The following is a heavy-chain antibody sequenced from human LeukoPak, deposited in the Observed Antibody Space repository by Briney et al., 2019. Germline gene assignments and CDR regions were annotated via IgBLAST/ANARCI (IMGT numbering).Heavy chain of an antibody. J-gene: IGHJ3*02. CDR3: EGYYYDSSGYYQNDAFDI. CDR2: IKQDGSEK. V-gene: IGHV3-7*01. CDR1: GFTLSSYW. Sequence: GGTLRLSRAPSGFTLSSYWMSWVRQAPGKGLEWVANIKQDGSEKYYVDSVKGRFTISRDNAKNSLYLQMNSLRAEDTAVYYCEGYYYDSSGYYQNDAFDIWGQGTMVTVSS. D-gene: IGHD3-22*01.